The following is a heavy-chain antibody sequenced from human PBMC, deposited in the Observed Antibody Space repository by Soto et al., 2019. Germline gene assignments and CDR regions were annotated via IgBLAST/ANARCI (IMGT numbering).Heavy chain of an antibody. V-gene: IGHV1-69*01. CDR3: STSVYCSTTRCYYYYGLDV. CDR1: GGTFSSHS. J-gene: IGHJ6*02. Sequence: QVQLVQSGAEVKKPGSSVKVSCKVSGGTFSSHSINRVRQAPGQGPEWMGGIIPIFGTENYAQKFQGRVTITADESTSTAYMELSSLTSEDTALYYCSTSVYCSTTRCYYYYGLDVWGQGTTVIVSS. CDR2: IIPIFGTE. D-gene: IGHD2-2*01.